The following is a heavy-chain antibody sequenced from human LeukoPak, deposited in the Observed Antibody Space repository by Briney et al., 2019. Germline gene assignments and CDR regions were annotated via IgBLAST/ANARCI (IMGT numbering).Heavy chain of an antibody. CDR1: GFTFSSYS. CDR3: AKDPRPFDAFDI. V-gene: IGHV3-23*01. J-gene: IGHJ3*02. CDR2: ISRSDGRT. Sequence: GSLRISCAASGFTFSSYSMNWVRPASGKGLEWGSAISRSDGRTYYADSVKGRFTISRDNSKNTLYLQMSSLRAEDTAVYYCAKDPRPFDAFDIWGQGTMVTVSS.